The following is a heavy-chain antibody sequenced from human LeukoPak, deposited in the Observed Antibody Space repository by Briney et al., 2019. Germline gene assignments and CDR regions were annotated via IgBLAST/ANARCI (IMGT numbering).Heavy chain of an antibody. V-gene: IGHV4-34*01. D-gene: IGHD3-9*01. CDR3: AISLLRYFDWLLYDGGFDY. CDR2: INHSGST. CDR1: GGSFSGYY. Sequence: PSETLSLTCAVYGGSFSGYYWSWIRQPPGKGLEWIGEINHSGSTNYNPSLKSRVTISVDTSKNQFSLKLSSVTAADTAVYYCAISLLRYFDWLLYDGGFDYWGQGTLVTVSS. J-gene: IGHJ4*02.